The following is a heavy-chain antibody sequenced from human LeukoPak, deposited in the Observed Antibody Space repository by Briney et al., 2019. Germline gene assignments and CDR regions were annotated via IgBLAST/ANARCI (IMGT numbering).Heavy chain of an antibody. CDR3: ARKSAVAGITALDY. D-gene: IGHD6-19*01. V-gene: IGHV4-4*07. CDR1: GASISSYY. J-gene: IGHJ4*02. CDR2: MYNSDSP. Sequence: SETLSLTCTVSGASISSYYWTWIRQPAGKGLEWIGRMYNSDSPNYNPSLKSRVTMSVDTSKNQVSLRLTSVTAADTAVYYCARKSAVAGITALDYWGQGTLATVSS.